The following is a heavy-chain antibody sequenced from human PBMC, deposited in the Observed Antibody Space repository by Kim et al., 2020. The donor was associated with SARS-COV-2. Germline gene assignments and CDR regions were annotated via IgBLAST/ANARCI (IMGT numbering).Heavy chain of an antibody. CDR3: ARGYYGLYYYYGMDV. Sequence: SETLSLTCTVSGGSISSYYWSWIRQPPGKGLEWIGYIYYSGSTNYNPSLKSRVTISVDTSKNQFSLKLSSVTAADTAVYYCARGYYGLYYYYGMDVWGQGTTVTVSS. CDR2: IYYSGST. J-gene: IGHJ6*02. D-gene: IGHD4-17*01. CDR1: GGSISSYY. V-gene: IGHV4-59*13.